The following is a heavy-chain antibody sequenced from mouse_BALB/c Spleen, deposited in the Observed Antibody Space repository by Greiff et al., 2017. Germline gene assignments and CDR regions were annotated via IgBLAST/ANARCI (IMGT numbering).Heavy chain of an antibody. CDR1: GFSLTSYG. J-gene: IGHJ1*01. CDR3: ARNDGYYHRYFDV. Sequence: QVQLQQSGPGLVAPSQSLSITCTVSGFSLTSYGVHWVRQPPGKGLEWLGVIWAGGSTNYNSALMSRLSISKDNSKSQVFLKMNSLQTDDTAMYYCARNDGYYHRYFDVWGAGTTVTVSS. CDR2: IWAGGST. V-gene: IGHV2-9*02. D-gene: IGHD2-3*01.